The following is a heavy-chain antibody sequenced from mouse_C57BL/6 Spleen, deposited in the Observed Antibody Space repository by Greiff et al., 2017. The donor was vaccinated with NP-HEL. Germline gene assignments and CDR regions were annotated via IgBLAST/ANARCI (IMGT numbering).Heavy chain of an antibody. V-gene: IGHV1-82*01. Sequence: VQLQQSGPELVKPGASVKISCKASGYAFSSSWMNWVKQRPGKGLEWIGRIYPGDGDTNYNGKFKGKATLTADKSSSTSYMQLSSLTSEDSAVYVWAIGGGGSSPWFAYWGQGTLVTVSA. CDR2: IYPGDGDT. D-gene: IGHD1-1*01. CDR3: AIGGGGSSPWFAY. J-gene: IGHJ3*01. CDR1: GYAFSSSW.